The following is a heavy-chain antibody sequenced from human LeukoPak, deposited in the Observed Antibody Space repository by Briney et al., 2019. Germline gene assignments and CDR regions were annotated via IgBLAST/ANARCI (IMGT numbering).Heavy chain of an antibody. J-gene: IGHJ6*02. Sequence: PGGSLRLSCAASGFTFSSYWMHWVRQAPGKGLEWVSGISWNSGSIGYADSVKGRFTISRDNAKNSLYLQMNSLRAEDTALYYCAKDSWQPGDYYYYYGMDVWGQGTTVTVSS. CDR3: AKDSWQPGDYYYYYGMDV. CDR1: GFTFSSYW. CDR2: ISWNSGSI. D-gene: IGHD3-10*01. V-gene: IGHV3-9*01.